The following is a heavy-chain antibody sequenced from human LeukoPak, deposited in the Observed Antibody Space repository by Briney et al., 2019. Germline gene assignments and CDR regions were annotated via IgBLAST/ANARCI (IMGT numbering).Heavy chain of an antibody. V-gene: IGHV3-7*05. CDR3: ARVGSSHNSAIEY. CDR1: GFTLTSNW. D-gene: IGHD3-10*01. J-gene: IGHJ4*01. Sequence: GGSLRLSFAASGFTLTSNWMSWVRQAPGKGLAWVANIQRDGSEKYYVDSVKGRFTISRDNAKNSLYLQMNSLTAEDTAVYYCARVGSSHNSAIEYSGHESLVTVSS. CDR2: IQRDGSEK.